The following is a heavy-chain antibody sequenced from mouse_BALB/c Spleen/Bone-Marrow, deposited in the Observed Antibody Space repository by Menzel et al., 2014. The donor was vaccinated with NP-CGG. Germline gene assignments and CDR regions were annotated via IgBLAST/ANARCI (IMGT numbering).Heavy chain of an antibody. CDR1: GFAFSGYD. CDR3: ARQRGYAYAMDY. Sequence: DVMLVESGGGLVKPGGSLKLSCAASGFAFSGYDMSWVRQTPEKRLEWVAYISSGGINTYYLDSVKGRFTISRDNAKNTLYLQMNSLKSEDTAMYYCARQRGYAYAMDYWGQGTSVTVSS. CDR2: ISSGGINT. V-gene: IGHV5-12-1*01. J-gene: IGHJ4*01. D-gene: IGHD2-2*01.